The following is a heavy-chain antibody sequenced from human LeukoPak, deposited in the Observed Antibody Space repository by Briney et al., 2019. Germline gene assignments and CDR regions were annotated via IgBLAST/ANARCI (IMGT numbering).Heavy chain of an antibody. D-gene: IGHD6-19*01. V-gene: IGHV3-43*02. J-gene: IGHJ4*02. CDR2: ISGDGGST. Sequence: GGPLRLSCAASGFTFDDYAMHWVRQAPGKGLEWVSLISGDGGSTYYADSVKGRFTISRDNSKNSLYLQMNSLRTEDTALYYCGGIAVAGTGKFDYWGQGTLVTVSS. CDR3: GGIAVAGTGKFDY. CDR1: GFTFDDYA.